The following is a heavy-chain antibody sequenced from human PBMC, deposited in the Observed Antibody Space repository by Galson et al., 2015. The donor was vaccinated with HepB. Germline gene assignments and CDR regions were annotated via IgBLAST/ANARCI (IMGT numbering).Heavy chain of an antibody. CDR3: ARGGAIAVAGDY. CDR1: GFTFSSYA. CDR2: ISYDGSNK. V-gene: IGHV3-30*04. Sequence: SLRLSCAASGFTFSSYAMHWVRQAPGKGLEWVAVISYDGSNKYYADSVKGRFTISRDNSKNTLYLQMNSLRAEDTAVYYCARGGAIAVAGDYWGQGTLVTVSS. D-gene: IGHD6-19*01. J-gene: IGHJ4*02.